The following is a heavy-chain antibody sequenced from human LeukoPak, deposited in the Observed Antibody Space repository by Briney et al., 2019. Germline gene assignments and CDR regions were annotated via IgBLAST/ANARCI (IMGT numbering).Heavy chain of an antibody. J-gene: IGHJ3*02. Sequence: PSETLSLTCTVSGGSISSYYWSWIRQPPGKGLEWIGYIYYSGSTNYNSSLKSRVTISVDTSKNQFSLKLSSVTAADTAVYYCARAPPLDAFDIWGQGTMVTVSS. CDR3: ARAPPLDAFDI. CDR1: GGSISSYY. V-gene: IGHV4-59*08. CDR2: IYYSGST.